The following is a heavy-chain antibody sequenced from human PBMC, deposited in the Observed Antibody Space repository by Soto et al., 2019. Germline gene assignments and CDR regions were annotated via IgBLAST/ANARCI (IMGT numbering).Heavy chain of an antibody. D-gene: IGHD3-3*01. V-gene: IGHV3-30*18. CDR1: GFTFSSYC. CDR3: AKDIWKEGVDY. J-gene: IGHJ4*02. Sequence: GGSLRLSCAASGFTFSSYCIHWVRQAPCKGLEWVAVISYDGINKYYADSVKGRFTISRDNSKNTLYLQMNSLRAEDTAVYYCAKDIWKEGVDYCGQGTLVTFSS. CDR2: ISYDGINK.